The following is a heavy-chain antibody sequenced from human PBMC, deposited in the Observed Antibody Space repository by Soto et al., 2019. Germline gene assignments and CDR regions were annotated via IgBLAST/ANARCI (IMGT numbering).Heavy chain of an antibody. D-gene: IGHD5-18*01. CDR3: ASTLAKGSRPGYSYLHPDLDY. Sequence: GASVKVSCKASGGTFSSYAISWVRQAPGQGLEWMGGIIPIFGTANYAQKFQGRVTITADKSTSTAYMELSSLRSEDTAVYYCASTLAKGSRPGYSYLHPDLDYWGQGTLVTVSS. CDR2: IIPIFGTA. V-gene: IGHV1-69*06. CDR1: GGTFSSYA. J-gene: IGHJ4*02.